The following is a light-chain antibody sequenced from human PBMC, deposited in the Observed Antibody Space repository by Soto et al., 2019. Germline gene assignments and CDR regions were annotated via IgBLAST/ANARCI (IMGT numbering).Light chain of an antibody. J-gene: IGKJ1*01. CDR2: GAS. CDR1: QSVTSNY. V-gene: IGKV3-20*01. Sequence: EIMLTQSPGTLSSSPGERATLSCWASQSVTSNYLAWYQQKPGQAPRLLIFGASIRATGLPDRFSGGGSGTDFTLTISRLEPEDSAVYYCQQYGSSPGTFGQGTKVEIK. CDR3: QQYGSSPGT.